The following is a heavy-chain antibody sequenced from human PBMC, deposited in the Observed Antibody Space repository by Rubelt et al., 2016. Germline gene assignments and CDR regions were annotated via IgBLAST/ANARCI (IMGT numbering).Heavy chain of an antibody. D-gene: IGHD6-6*01. CDR1: GFTFSSYS. J-gene: IGHJ6*02. Sequence: EVQLVESGGGLVQPGGSLRLSCAASGFTFSSYSMNWVRQAPGKGLEWVANIKQDGSEKYYVDSVKGRFTISRDNAKNSLYLQMNSRRAEDTAVYYCAREEYTKYYYCYGLDVWGQGTTVTVSS. V-gene: IGHV3-7*01. CDR2: IKQDGSEK. CDR3: AREEYTKYYYCYGLDV.